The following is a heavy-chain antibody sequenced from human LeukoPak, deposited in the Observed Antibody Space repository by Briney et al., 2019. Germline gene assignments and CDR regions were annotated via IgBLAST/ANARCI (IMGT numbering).Heavy chain of an antibody. CDR3: ARDLRDYDFWSGYYSPSLDY. CDR2: ISAYNGNT. Sequence: ASVKVSCKASGYTFTSYGISRVRQAPGQGLEWMGWISAYNGNTNYAQKLQGRVTMTTDTSTSTAYMELRSLRSDDTAVYYCARDLRDYDFWSGYYSPSLDYWGQGTLVTVSS. V-gene: IGHV1-18*01. J-gene: IGHJ4*02. D-gene: IGHD3-3*01. CDR1: GYTFTSYG.